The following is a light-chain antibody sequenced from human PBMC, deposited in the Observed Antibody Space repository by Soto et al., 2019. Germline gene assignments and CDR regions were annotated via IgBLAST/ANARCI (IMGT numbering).Light chain of an antibody. CDR3: SSYTTSSTYV. J-gene: IGLJ1*01. CDR2: DVT. CDR1: SSDVGAYNY. Sequence: QSALTQPASVSGSPGQSITISCTGTSSDVGAYNYVSWYQQHPGKAPKLMIYDVTNRPSGVSNRFSGSKSGYTASLTISGPQAEDEADYYCSSYTTSSTYVFGTGTKLTVL. V-gene: IGLV2-14*03.